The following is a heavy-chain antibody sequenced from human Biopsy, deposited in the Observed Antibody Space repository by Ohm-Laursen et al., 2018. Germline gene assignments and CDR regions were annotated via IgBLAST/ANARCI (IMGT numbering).Heavy chain of an antibody. CDR3: ARADMVTTIVDY. J-gene: IGHJ4*02. CDR2: IYHTGST. Sequence: TLSLTCTVSGGSISSGSNYWSWIRQFPGKGLEWIAYIYHTGSTYYNPSLKSRLSTAIDTSKNQFSVSLRSVTAADTAVYYCARADMVTTIVDYWGQGTLVTVSS. V-gene: IGHV4-31*03. D-gene: IGHD5-12*01. CDR1: GGSISSGSNY.